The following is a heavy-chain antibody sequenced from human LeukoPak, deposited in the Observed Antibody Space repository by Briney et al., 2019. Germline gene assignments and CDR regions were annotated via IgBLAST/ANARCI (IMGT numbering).Heavy chain of an antibody. CDR1: GYTFTGYY. J-gene: IGHJ6*03. D-gene: IGHD3-10*01. CDR2: INPSGGST. CDR3: ARVYPPHYGSGSYQSYYYYYMDV. V-gene: IGHV1-46*01. Sequence: ASVKVSCKASGYTFTGYYMHWVRQAPGQGLEWMGIINPSGGSTSYAQKFQGRVTMTRDMSTSTVYMELSSLRSEDTAVYYCARVYPPHYGSGSYQSYYYYYMDVWGKGTTVTVSS.